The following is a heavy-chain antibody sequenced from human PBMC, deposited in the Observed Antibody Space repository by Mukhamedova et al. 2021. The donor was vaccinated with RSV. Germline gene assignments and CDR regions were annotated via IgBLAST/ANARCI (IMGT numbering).Heavy chain of an antibody. D-gene: IGHD3-22*01. J-gene: IGHJ3*02. CDR3: ARVYYDCSGYRYDAFAI. CDR1: Y. CDR2: INPNSGGT. V-gene: IGHV1-2*02. Sequence: YMHWVRQAPGQGLEWMGWINPNSGGTNYAQKFQGRVTMTRDTSISTAYMELSRLRSDDTAVYYCARVYYDCSGYRYDAFAIWGQGT.